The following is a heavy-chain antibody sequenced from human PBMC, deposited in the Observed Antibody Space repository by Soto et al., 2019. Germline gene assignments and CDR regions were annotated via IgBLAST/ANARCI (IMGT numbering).Heavy chain of an antibody. J-gene: IGHJ4*02. Sequence: SETLSLTCAVYVVPFSDYYWTWIRQPPGKGLEWIGENNHGGNSNYNPSLKSRVSISVDTSKNQSSLKLSSVTAADTAVYYCARGRGDLDYWGQGTLVIVS. CDR3: ARGRGDLDY. CDR1: VVPFSDYY. CDR2: NNHGGNS. V-gene: IGHV4-34*01. D-gene: IGHD3-10*01.